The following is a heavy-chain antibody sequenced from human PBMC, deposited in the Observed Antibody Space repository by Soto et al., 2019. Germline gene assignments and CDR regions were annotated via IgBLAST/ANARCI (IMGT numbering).Heavy chain of an antibody. V-gene: IGHV3-74*01. CDR1: GFSFGDHY. CDR2: ISNNGRST. CDR3: AREVVAPDFYYLEF. J-gene: IGHJ4*01. D-gene: IGHD2-21*02. Sequence: EVQLVESGGGLVQPGGSPRVSCAASGFSFGDHYMHWVRPTPGKGLVWVSRISNNGRSTFYADSVKGRFTISRDEAKKMVLRQMRSLTAADTSVKFCAREVVAPDFYYLEFWGRGTLVTLSS.